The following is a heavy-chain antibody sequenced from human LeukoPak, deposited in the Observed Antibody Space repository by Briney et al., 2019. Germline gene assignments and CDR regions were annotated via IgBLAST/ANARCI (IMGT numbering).Heavy chain of an antibody. Sequence: PSETLSLTYTVSGGSISGYFWSWIRQPAGKGLEWIGRIHDNGDSNHNPSLKSRVAMALDTSGNQVSQKLTSVTAADTAVYYCARAPSGCGGTCPSDHWGPGTLVTVSS. J-gene: IGHJ4*02. D-gene: IGHD2-15*01. CDR3: ARAPSGCGGTCPSDH. CDR2: IHDNGDS. V-gene: IGHV4-4*07. CDR1: GGSISGYF.